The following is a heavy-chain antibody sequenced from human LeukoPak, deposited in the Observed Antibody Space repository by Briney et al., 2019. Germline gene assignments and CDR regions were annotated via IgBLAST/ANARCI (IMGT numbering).Heavy chain of an antibody. CDR2: TYSDGST. V-gene: IGHV3-53*01. J-gene: IGHJ6*02. CDR3: ARDGGSSTMEPTGGYYYYGMDV. CDR1: GFTVSRNY. D-gene: IGHD1-1*01. Sequence: GGSLRLSCAASGFTVSRNYMSWVRQAPGKGLEWVSLTYSDGSTSYTDSVKGRFTIPRDNSKNTLSLQLNSLRAEDTAVYYCARDGGSSTMEPTGGYYYYGMDVWGQGTTVTVSS.